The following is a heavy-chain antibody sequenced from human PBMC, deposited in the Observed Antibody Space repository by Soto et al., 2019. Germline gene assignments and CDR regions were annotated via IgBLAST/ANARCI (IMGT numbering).Heavy chain of an antibody. D-gene: IGHD6-19*01. J-gene: IGHJ4*02. CDR2: INTGNGNT. CDR3: LAVDSGDY. Sequence: QVQLVQYGAAVKKPGASVKVSCKTSGYPFTSYAVHWARQAPGQSLEWRGWINTGNGNTQYSQKFQGRVIFTSDTAASTAPMDLSSLSSEDTAVYYCLAVDSGDYWRQGTLVTVSS. V-gene: IGHV1-3*04. CDR1: GYPFTSYA.